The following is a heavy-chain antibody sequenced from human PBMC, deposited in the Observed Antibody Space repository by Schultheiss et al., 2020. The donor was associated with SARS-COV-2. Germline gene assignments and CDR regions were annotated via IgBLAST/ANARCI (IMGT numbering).Heavy chain of an antibody. D-gene: IGHD3-10*01. CDR1: GASIGSFY. CDR3: ARVRGDYYYYYMDV. J-gene: IGHJ6*03. V-gene: IGHV4-59*12. CDR2: IYYSGST. Sequence: SETLSLTCTVSGASIGSFYLSWIRQSPGKGLEWIGYIYYSGSTNYNPSLKSRVTISVDTSKNQFSLKLSSVTAADTAVYYCARVRGDYYYYYMDVWGKGTTVTVSS.